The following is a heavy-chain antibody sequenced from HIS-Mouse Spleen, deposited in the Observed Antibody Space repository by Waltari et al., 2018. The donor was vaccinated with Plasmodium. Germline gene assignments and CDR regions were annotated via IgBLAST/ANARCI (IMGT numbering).Heavy chain of an antibody. D-gene: IGHD6-6*01. CDR2: INHSGSS. V-gene: IGHV4-34*01. J-gene: IGHJ4*02. CDR3: ARVRPGYYFDY. Sequence: QVQLQQWGAGLLKPSETLSLTCAVYGGSFSGYYWSWIRQPPGKGLEWIGEINHSGSSNYNPSLKRRVTISVDTFKNQFSLKLSSVTAADTAVYYCARVRPGYYFDYWGQGTLVTVSS. CDR1: GGSFSGYY.